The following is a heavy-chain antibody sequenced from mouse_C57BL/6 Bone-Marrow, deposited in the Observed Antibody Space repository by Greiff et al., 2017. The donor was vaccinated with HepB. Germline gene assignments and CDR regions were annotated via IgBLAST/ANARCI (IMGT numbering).Heavy chain of an antibody. CDR1: GYTFTSYW. J-gene: IGHJ3*01. D-gene: IGHD1-1*01. CDR3: ARYGSPWFAY. V-gene: IGHV1-55*01. CDR2: IYPGSGST. Sequence: VKLMESGAELVKPGASVKMSCKASGYTFTSYWITWVKQRPGQGLEWIGDIYPGSGSTNYNEKFKSKATLTVDTSSSTAYMQLSSLTSEDSAVYYCARYGSPWFAYWGQGTLVTVSA.